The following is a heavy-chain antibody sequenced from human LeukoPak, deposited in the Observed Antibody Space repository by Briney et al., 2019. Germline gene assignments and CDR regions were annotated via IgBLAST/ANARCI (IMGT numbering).Heavy chain of an antibody. D-gene: IGHD3-22*01. J-gene: IGHJ4*02. V-gene: IGHV4-38-2*01. CDR1: GYSISSGYY. Sequence: SETLSLTCAVSGYSISSGYYWGWIRKPPGKGLEWIGSIYHSGSTYYNPSLKSRVTITVDTSKNQFSLKLSSVTAADTAVYYCARHLRGGDSSPIDYWGQGTLVTVSS. CDR2: IYHSGST. CDR3: ARHLRGGDSSPIDY.